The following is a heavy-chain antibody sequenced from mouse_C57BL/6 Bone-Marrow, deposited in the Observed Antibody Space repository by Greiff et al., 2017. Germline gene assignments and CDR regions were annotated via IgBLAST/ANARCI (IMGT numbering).Heavy chain of an antibody. CDR3: ARTRNYYGSSFAY. CDR1: GYAFSSSW. J-gene: IGHJ3*01. D-gene: IGHD1-1*01. Sequence: QVQLQQSGPELVKPGASVKISCKASGYAFSSSWMNWVKQRPGKGLEWIGRIYPGDGDTNYNGKFKGKATLTADKSSSTAYMQLSSLTSEDSAVYCCARTRNYYGSSFAYWGQGTLVTVSA. V-gene: IGHV1-82*01. CDR2: IYPGDGDT.